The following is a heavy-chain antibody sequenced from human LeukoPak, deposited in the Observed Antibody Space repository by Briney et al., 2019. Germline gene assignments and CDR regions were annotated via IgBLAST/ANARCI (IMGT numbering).Heavy chain of an antibody. J-gene: IGHJ4*02. D-gene: IGHD6-19*01. Sequence: GSLKLSCAASGFTFSGSVMHWVRQASGKGLEWVGRITSKPNSYATVYTPSVKGRFTISIDDSKNTAYLQMNSLKTEDTAVYYCTAGSGWYSPDYWGQGTLVTVSS. CDR2: ITSKPNSYAT. V-gene: IGHV3-73*01. CDR1: GFTFSGSV. CDR3: TAGSGWYSPDY.